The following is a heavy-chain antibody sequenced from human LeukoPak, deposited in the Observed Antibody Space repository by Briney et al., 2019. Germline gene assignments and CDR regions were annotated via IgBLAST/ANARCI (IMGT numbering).Heavy chain of an antibody. CDR1: GFTFSSYW. CDR2: IKQDGSEK. Sequence: PGGSLRLSCAASGFTFSSYWMSWVRQASGKGLEWVANIKQDGSEKYYVDSVKGRFTISRDNAKNSLYLQMNSLRAEDTAVYYCARASSSWYFDYWGQGTLVTVSS. V-gene: IGHV3-7*01. CDR3: ARASSSWYFDY. D-gene: IGHD6-13*01. J-gene: IGHJ4*02.